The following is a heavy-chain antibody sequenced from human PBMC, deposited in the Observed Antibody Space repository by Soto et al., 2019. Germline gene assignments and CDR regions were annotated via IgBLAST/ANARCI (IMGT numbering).Heavy chain of an antibody. CDR2: IYYSGST. CDR1: GGSISSYY. V-gene: IGHV4-59*01. J-gene: IGHJ6*03. Sequence: QVQLQESGPGLVKPSETLSLTCTVSGGSISSYYWSWIRQPPGKGLEWIGYIYYSGSTNYNPSLKSRVTISVDTSKNQFSLKLSSVTAADTAVYYCARGRPRIPYYYYMDVWGKGTTVTVSS. CDR3: ARGRPRIPYYYYMDV. D-gene: IGHD6-6*01.